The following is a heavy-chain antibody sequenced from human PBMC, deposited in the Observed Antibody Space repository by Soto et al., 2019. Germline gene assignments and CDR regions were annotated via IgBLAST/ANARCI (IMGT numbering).Heavy chain of an antibody. V-gene: IGHV3-23*01. Sequence: LRLSCAASGFTFSTYAMNWVRLAPGKGLEWVSAISNAGGSTYYAESVRGRFTISRDNSINTLYLQMSGLRTEDTAVYYCAHPRGYGVFDAVDIWGQGTMVTVSS. D-gene: IGHD4-17*01. CDR3: AHPRGYGVFDAVDI. J-gene: IGHJ3*02. CDR1: GFTFSTYA. CDR2: ISNAGGST.